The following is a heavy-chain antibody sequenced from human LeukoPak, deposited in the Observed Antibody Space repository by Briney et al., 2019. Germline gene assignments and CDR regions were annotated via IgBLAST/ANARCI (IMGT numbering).Heavy chain of an antibody. CDR2: ISAYNGNT. D-gene: IGHD3-9*01. CDR1: GYTFTSYG. J-gene: IGHJ4*02. CDR3: ARGYPNPPANYDILTGYVGGEYYFDY. V-gene: IGHV1-18*01. Sequence: ASVKVSCKASGYTFTSYGISWVRQAPGQGLEWMGWISAYNGNTNYAQKFQGRVTMTRDTSISTAYMELSRLRSDDTAVYYCARGYPNPPANYDILTGYVGGEYYFDYWGQGTLVTVSS.